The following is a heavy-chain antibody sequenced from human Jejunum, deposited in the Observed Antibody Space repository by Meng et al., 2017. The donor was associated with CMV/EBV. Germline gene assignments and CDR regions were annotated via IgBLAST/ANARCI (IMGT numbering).Heavy chain of an antibody. V-gene: IGHV1-69*08. Sequence: TSGGTFSSYTINWVRQAPGQGLEWMGRVIPLINEANYAQNFQGRVTMTADKSTTTAYLDLRSLRSDDTAVYFCARDLGWPSSPFDLWGQGTVVTVSS. CDR1: GGTFSSYT. D-gene: IGHD2-2*01. J-gene: IGHJ3*01. CDR2: VIPLINEA. CDR3: ARDLGWPSSPFDL.